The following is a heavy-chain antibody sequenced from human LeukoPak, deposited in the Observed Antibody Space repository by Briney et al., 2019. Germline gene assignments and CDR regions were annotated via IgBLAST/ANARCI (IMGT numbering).Heavy chain of an antibody. D-gene: IGHD6-19*01. CDR3: ARVDANFFYSSGWYLNWFDP. CDR2: IYPGDSDT. V-gene: IGHV5-51*01. Sequence: GESLKISCKGSGYSFTSYWIGWVRQMPGKGLEWMGIIYPGDSDTRYSPSFQGQVTISADKSISTAYLQWSSLKASDTAMYYCARVDANFFYSSGWYLNWFDPWGQGTLVTVSS. CDR1: GYSFTSYW. J-gene: IGHJ5*02.